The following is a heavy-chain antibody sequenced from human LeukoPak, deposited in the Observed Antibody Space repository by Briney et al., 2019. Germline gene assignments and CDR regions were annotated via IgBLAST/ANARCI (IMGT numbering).Heavy chain of an antibody. V-gene: IGHV1-18*01. Sequence: GASVKVSFKASGYTFTSYGISWVRRAPGQGLEWMGWISAYNGNINYAQKLQGRVTMTTDTSTSTAYMELRSLRSDDTAVYYCARAYYSPFDYWGQGTLVTVSS. CDR3: ARAYYSPFDY. CDR2: ISAYNGNI. CDR1: GYTFTSYG. J-gene: IGHJ4*02. D-gene: IGHD1-26*01.